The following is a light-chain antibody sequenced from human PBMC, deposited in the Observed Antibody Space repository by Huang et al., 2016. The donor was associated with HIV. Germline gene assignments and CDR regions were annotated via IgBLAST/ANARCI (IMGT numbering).Light chain of an antibody. CDR1: QSLNKF. CDR3: QQRSKSLT. V-gene: IGKV3-11*01. J-gene: IGKJ4*01. Sequence: EVVLTQSPATLSLSPGERATLSCRASQSLNKFLAWFQQKPGQPPSLLIYNASERATGIPARFSGNGSGTDFTLTISSLRPEDFAVYYCQQRSKSLTFGGGTKVE. CDR2: NAS.